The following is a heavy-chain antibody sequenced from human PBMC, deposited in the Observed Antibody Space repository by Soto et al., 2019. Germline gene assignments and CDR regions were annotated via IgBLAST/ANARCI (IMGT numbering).Heavy chain of an antibody. J-gene: IGHJ6*02. CDR1: GGSISSSSYY. CDR3: ARQYSSTLYYYGMDV. V-gene: IGHV4-39*01. CDR2: IYYSGST. D-gene: IGHD6-13*01. Sequence: SETLSLTCTVSGGSISSSSYYWGWIRQPPGKGLEWIGSIYYSGSTYYNPSLKSRVTISVDTSKNQFSLKLSSVTAADTAVYYCARQYSSTLYYYGMDVWGQGTTVTVSS.